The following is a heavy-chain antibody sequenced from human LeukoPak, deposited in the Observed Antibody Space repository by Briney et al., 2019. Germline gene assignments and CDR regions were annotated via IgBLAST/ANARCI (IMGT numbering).Heavy chain of an antibody. D-gene: IGHD3-3*01. CDR3: ARATKYDEDY. Sequence: PSETLSLTCTVSGGSISSGGYYWSWIRQPPGKGLEWIGYIYHSGSTYYNPSLKSRVTISVDRSKNQFPLKLSSVTAADTAVYYCARATKYDEDYWGQGTLVTVSS. J-gene: IGHJ4*02. V-gene: IGHV4-30-2*01. CDR1: GGSISSGGYY. CDR2: IYHSGST.